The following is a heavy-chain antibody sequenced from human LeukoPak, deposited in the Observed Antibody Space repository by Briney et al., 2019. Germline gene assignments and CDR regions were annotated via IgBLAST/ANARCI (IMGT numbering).Heavy chain of an antibody. D-gene: IGHD5-12*01. CDR3: ARDGGLGATTNNWFDP. J-gene: IGHJ5*02. CDR2: IKQDGSEK. CDR1: GFTFSSYW. V-gene: IGHV3-7*03. Sequence: GSLRLSCAASGFTFSSYWMSGVRQAPGKGLEGVANIKQDGSEKYYGDSVKGRFTISRDNAKNSLYPQMNSLRAEDTAVYYCARDGGLGATTNNWFDPWGQGTLVTVSS.